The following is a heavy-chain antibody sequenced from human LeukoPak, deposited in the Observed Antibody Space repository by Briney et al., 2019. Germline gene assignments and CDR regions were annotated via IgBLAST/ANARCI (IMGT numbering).Heavy chain of an antibody. CDR1: GGSISSSSYY. D-gene: IGHD2-21*01. CDR2: IYYSGST. Sequence: PSETLSLTCTVSGGSISSSSYYWGWIRQPPGKGLEWIGSIYYSGSTYYNPSLKSRVTISVDTSKNQFSLKLSSVTAADTAVYYCARLVIYYFDYWGQGTLVTVSS. V-gene: IGHV4-39*01. J-gene: IGHJ4*02. CDR3: ARLVIYYFDY.